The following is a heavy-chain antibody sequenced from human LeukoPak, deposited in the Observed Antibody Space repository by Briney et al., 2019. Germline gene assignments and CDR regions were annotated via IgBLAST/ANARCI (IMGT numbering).Heavy chain of an antibody. CDR2: IYPGDSDT. J-gene: IGHJ5*02. V-gene: IGHV5-51*01. CDR1: GYSFTSEW. CDR3: ARHRDQNWFDP. D-gene: IGHD5-24*01. Sequence: GESLQISCKGSGYSFTSEWIGWVRQMPGKGLEWVGIIYPGDSDTTYSPSFQGQVTISVDKSISTAYLQWSSLKVSDTAIYYCARHRDQNWFDPWGQGTLVTVSS.